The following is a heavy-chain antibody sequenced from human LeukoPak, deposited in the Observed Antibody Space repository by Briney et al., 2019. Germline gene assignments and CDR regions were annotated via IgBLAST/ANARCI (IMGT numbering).Heavy chain of an antibody. D-gene: IGHD2-15*01. Sequence: GGSLRLSCAASGFTFSSYGMSWVRQAPGKGLEWISYISGRGEAIFYADSVQGRFTISRDNAKNSIYLQMNGLTAEDTAVYYCARTYGSGSLDYGGQGTLVTVSS. J-gene: IGHJ4*02. CDR3: ARTYGSGSLDY. V-gene: IGHV3-48*01. CDR1: GFTFSSYG. CDR2: ISGRGEAI.